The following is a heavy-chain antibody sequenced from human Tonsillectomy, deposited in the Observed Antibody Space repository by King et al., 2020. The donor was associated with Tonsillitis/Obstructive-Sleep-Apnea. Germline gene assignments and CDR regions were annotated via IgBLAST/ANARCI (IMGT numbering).Heavy chain of an antibody. Sequence: VQLVESGGGLVQPGGSLRLSCAASGFTFSSYWMHWVRQAPGKGLVWVSRINSDGSSTSYADSVKGRFTISRDNAKNTLYLQMNSLRAEDTAVYYCARSSIAARWALGKNWFDPWGQGTLVTVSS. CDR1: GFTFSSYW. V-gene: IGHV3-74*01. D-gene: IGHD6-6*01. CDR3: ARSSIAARWALGKNWFDP. J-gene: IGHJ5*02. CDR2: INSDGSST.